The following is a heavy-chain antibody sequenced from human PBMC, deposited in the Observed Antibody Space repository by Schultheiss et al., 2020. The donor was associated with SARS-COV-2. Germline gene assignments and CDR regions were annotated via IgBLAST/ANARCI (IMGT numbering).Heavy chain of an antibody. CDR3: ARATPTTVTAY. J-gene: IGHJ4*02. Sequence: GGSLRLSCAASGFTFSSYEMNWVRQAPGKGLEWVSYISSSGSTIYYADSVKGRFTISRDNAKNSLYLQMNSLRAEDTAVYYCARATPTTVTAYWGQGTLVTVSS. V-gene: IGHV3-48*03. CDR1: GFTFSSYE. CDR2: ISSSGSTI. D-gene: IGHD4-17*01.